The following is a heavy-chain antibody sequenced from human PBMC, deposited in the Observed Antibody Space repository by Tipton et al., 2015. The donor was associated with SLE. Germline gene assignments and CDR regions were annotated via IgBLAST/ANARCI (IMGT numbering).Heavy chain of an antibody. J-gene: IGHJ4*02. D-gene: IGHD4-17*01. CDR1: GISISTHY. Sequence: TLSLTCKVSGISISTHYWSWIRQPAGKGLEWIGRIYTSGSTNYNPSLKSRLTMSVDTSKNQFSLKLSSVTAADTAVYYCARLRKDYGDYDYWGQGTLVTVSS. CDR3: ARLRKDYGDYDY. CDR2: IYTSGST. V-gene: IGHV4-4*07.